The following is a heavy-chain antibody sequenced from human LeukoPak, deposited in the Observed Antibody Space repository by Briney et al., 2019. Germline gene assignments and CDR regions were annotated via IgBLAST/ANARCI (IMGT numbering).Heavy chain of an antibody. Sequence: SETLSLTCTVSGGSISSSSYYWGWIRQPPGKGLEWIGSIYYSGSTYYNPSLKSRVTISVDTSKNQFSLKLSSVTAADTAVYYCAREWRVPGIAAAGLDYWGQGTLVTVSS. CDR2: IYYSGST. J-gene: IGHJ4*02. V-gene: IGHV4-39*07. CDR3: AREWRVPGIAAAGLDY. CDR1: GGSISSSSYY. D-gene: IGHD6-13*01.